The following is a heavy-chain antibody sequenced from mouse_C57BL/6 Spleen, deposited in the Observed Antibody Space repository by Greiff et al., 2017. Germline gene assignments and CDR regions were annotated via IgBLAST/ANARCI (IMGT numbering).Heavy chain of an antibody. D-gene: IGHD2-4*01. J-gene: IGHJ2*01. CDR2: ISDGGSYT. Sequence: EVKLEESGGGLVKPGGSLKLSCAASGFTFSSYAMSWVRQTPEKRLEWVATISDGGSYTYYPDNVKGRFTISRDNAKNNLYLQMSHLKSEDTAMYYCAREYDYDGRGYFDYWGQGTTLTVSS. CDR3: AREYDYDGRGYFDY. V-gene: IGHV5-4*01. CDR1: GFTFSSYA.